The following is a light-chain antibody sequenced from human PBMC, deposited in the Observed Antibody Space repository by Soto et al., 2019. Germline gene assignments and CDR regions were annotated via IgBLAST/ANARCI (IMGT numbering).Light chain of an antibody. Sequence: IQMAQYPSTLSASVGDRVTITCRASQSISSWLAWYQQKPGKAPKLLIYDASSLESGVPSRFSGGGSGTDFTLTITSLQPEDFATYYCQQSYSSPWTFGQGTKVDIK. J-gene: IGKJ1*01. CDR3: QQSYSSPWT. CDR1: QSISSW. CDR2: DAS. V-gene: IGKV1-5*01.